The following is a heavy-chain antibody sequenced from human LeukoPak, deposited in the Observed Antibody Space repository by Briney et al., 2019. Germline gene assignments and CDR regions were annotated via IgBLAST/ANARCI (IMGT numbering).Heavy chain of an antibody. CDR2: IIPISGIA. CDR3: AREGEDVEMAN. D-gene: IGHD5-24*01. Sequence: ASVKVSCKASGGTFSSCAISWVRQAPGQGLEWMGRIIPISGIANYAQKFQGRVTITADKSTSTAYMELSSLRSEDTAVYYCAREGEDVEMANWGQGTLVTVSS. CDR1: GGTFSSCA. J-gene: IGHJ4*02. V-gene: IGHV1-69*04.